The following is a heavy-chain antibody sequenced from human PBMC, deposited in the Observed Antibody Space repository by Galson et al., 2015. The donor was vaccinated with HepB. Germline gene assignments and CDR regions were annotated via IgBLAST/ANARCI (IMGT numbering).Heavy chain of an antibody. J-gene: IGHJ6*02. V-gene: IGHV3-21*01. CDR1: GFTFSSYS. D-gene: IGHD3-9*01. Sequence: SLRLSCAASGFTFSSYSMNWVRQAPGKGLEWVSSISGSSTYIYYPDSVKGRFTISRDNAKNSLYLQMNSLRAEDTAVYYCARGLLRYFDWGGMDVWGQGTTVTVSS. CDR2: ISGSSTYI. CDR3: ARGLLRYFDWGGMDV.